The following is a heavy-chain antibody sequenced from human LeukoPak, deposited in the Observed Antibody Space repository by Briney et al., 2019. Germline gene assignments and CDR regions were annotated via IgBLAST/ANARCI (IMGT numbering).Heavy chain of an antibody. J-gene: IGHJ4*02. D-gene: IGHD2-15*01. Sequence: GGSLRLSCAASGFTFDDYAMHWVRQAPGKGLEWVSGISWNSGSIGYADSVKGRFTISRDNAKNSLYLQMNSLRAEDTALYYCAKASGLLGSYYFDYWGQGTLVTVSS. CDR2: ISWNSGSI. CDR1: GFTFDDYA. CDR3: AKASGLLGSYYFDY. V-gene: IGHV3-9*01.